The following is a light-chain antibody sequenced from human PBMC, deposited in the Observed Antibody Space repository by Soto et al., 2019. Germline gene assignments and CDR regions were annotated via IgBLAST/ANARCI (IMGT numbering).Light chain of an antibody. CDR1: QSISSW. CDR2: DAS. V-gene: IGKV1-5*01. CDR3: QQSYRTPT. J-gene: IGKJ5*01. Sequence: DIQMTHSPSTLSASVGDRVTITFRASQSISSWLAWYQQKPGKAPKLLIYDASSLESGVPSRFSGSGSATEFTLTISSLQPDDFATYYCQQSYRTPTFGQGTRLEN.